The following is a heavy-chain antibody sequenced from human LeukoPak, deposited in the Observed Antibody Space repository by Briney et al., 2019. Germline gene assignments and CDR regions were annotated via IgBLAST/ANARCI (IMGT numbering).Heavy chain of an antibody. Sequence: GGSLRLSCAASGFTFSSYAMHWVRQAPGKGLEWVAVISYDGSNKYCADSVKGRFTISRDNSKNTLYLQMNSLRAEDTAVYYCARAGKGYSGYDPWYFDYWGQGTLVTVSS. D-gene: IGHD5-12*01. V-gene: IGHV3-30-3*01. CDR2: ISYDGSNK. CDR1: GFTFSSYA. J-gene: IGHJ4*02. CDR3: ARAGKGYSGYDPWYFDY.